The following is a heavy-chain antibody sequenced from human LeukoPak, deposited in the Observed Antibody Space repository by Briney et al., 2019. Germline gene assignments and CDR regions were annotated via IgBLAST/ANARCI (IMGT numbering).Heavy chain of an antibody. CDR2: IYYSGST. CDR3: ASLLGYCSGNRCPSSANYYHYMDV. D-gene: IGHD2-15*01. Sequence: ASETLSLTCAVSGVSISGSYYYWGWILQPPGKGLEWIGNIYYSGSTYYNPSLKSRVTMSIDTSKNQFSLKVNSVTAADTAVYYCASLLGYCSGNRCPSSANYYHYMDVWGKGTTVTVSS. V-gene: IGHV4-39*07. J-gene: IGHJ6*03. CDR1: GVSISGSYYY.